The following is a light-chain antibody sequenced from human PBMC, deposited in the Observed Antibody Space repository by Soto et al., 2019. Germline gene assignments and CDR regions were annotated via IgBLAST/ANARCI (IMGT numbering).Light chain of an antibody. CDR3: SSYTSSSTLV. J-gene: IGLJ2*01. CDR2: EVS. Sequence: QSALTLPASVSGSPGQSITISCTGTSSDVGGYNYVSWYQQHPGKAPKLMIYEVSNRPSGVSNRFSGSKSGNTASLTISGLQAEDDADYYCSSYTSSSTLVFGGGTKLTVL. V-gene: IGLV2-14*01. CDR1: SSDVGGYNY.